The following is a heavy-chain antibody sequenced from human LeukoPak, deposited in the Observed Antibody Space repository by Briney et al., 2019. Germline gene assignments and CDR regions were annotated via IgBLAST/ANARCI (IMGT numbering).Heavy chain of an antibody. CDR2: IIPIFGTA. V-gene: IGHV1-69*06. D-gene: IGHD4-17*01. Sequence: AASVKVSCKASGGTFSSYAIGWVRQAPGQGLEWMGRIIPIFGTANYAQKFQGRVTITADKSTSTAYMELSSLRSEDTAVYYCAKDYGDYEGFFDYWGQGTLVTVSS. J-gene: IGHJ4*02. CDR1: GGTFSSYA. CDR3: AKDYGDYEGFFDY.